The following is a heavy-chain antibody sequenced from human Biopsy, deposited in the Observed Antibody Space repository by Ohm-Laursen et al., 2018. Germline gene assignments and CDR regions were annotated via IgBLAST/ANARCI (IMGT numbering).Heavy chain of an antibody. Sequence: AASVKVSCKASGYTFTSYDITWVRQASGQGPEWIGWLNPVSGNSNFGQKFRGRVTVISDTSISTAYMELSGLTSDDTATYYCGRAVRNQLLTDSWGQGTLVTVTS. J-gene: IGHJ5*01. CDR2: LNPVSGNS. V-gene: IGHV1-8*01. D-gene: IGHD1-7*01. CDR1: GYTFTSYD. CDR3: GRAVRNQLLTDS.